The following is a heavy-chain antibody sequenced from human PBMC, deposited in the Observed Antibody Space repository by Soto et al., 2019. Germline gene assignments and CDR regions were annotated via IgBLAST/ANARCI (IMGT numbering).Heavy chain of an antibody. V-gene: IGHV1-8*01. CDR1: GYTFTSFN. Sequence: QEQLVQSGAEVKRPGASVKVSCRASGYTFTSFNINWVRQAAGQGPEWIGWMNPVNGNAAFAREFQGRVTMTRDTATDTPYMEVGGLSSGDTAIYYCARAVGIAVTGLDLWGPGTLVTVSS. CDR3: ARAVGIAVTGLDL. CDR2: MNPVNGNA. D-gene: IGHD6-19*01. J-gene: IGHJ5*02.